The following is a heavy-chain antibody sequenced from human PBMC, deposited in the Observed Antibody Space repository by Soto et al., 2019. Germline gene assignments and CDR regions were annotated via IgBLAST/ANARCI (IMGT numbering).Heavy chain of an antibody. CDR2: INHSGST. D-gene: IGHD6-13*01. J-gene: IGHJ4*02. CDR3: ALSSWDPLFDY. Sequence: TLSLTCAVYGGSFSGYYWSWIRQPPGKGLEWIGEINHSGSTNYNPSLKSRVTISVDTSKNQFSLKLSSVTAADTAVYYCALSSWDPLFDYLGQGTLVTVSS. CDR1: GGSFSGYY. V-gene: IGHV4-34*01.